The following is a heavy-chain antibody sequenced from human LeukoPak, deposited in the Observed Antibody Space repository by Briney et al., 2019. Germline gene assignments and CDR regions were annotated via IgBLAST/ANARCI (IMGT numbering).Heavy chain of an antibody. Sequence: SETLSLTCTVSGGSISSSSYYWGWIRQPPGKGLEWIGSIYYSGSTYYNPSLKSRVTISVDTSKNQFSLKLSSVTAADTAVYYCARSNPCYYGSGNCGTIDPWGQGTLVTVSS. CDR3: ARSNPCYYGSGNCGTIDP. D-gene: IGHD3-10*01. V-gene: IGHV4-39*01. CDR2: IYYSGST. CDR1: GGSISSSSYY. J-gene: IGHJ5*02.